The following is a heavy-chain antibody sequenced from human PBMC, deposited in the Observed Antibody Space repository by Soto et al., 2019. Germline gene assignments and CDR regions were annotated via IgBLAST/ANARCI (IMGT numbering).Heavy chain of an antibody. D-gene: IGHD3-9*01. CDR2: ISAYNGNT. CDR3: AIVLRSYYDILTGYHDWFDP. J-gene: IGHJ5*02. CDR1: GYTFTSYG. Sequence: ASVKVSCKASGYTFTSYGISWVRQAPGQGLEWMGWISAYNGNTNYAQKLQGRVTMTTDTSTSTAYMELRSLRSDDTAVYYCAIVLRSYYDILTGYHDWFDPWGQGTLVTVSS. V-gene: IGHV1-18*01.